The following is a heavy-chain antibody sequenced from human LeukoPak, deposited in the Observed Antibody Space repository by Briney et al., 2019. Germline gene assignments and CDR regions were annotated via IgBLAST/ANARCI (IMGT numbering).Heavy chain of an antibody. D-gene: IGHD1-1*01. CDR2: INHSGST. V-gene: IGHV4-34*01. Sequence: SETLSLTCAVYGGSFSGCYWSWIRQPPGKGLEWIGEINHSGSTNYNPSLKSRVTISVDTSKNQFSLKLSSVTAADTAVYYCAIQLERPGTFDYWGQGTLVTVSS. J-gene: IGHJ4*02. CDR3: AIQLERPGTFDY. CDR1: GGSFSGCY.